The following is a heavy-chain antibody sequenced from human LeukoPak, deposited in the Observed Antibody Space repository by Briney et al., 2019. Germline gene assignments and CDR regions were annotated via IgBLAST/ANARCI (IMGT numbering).Heavy chain of an antibody. D-gene: IGHD4-23*01. J-gene: IGHJ4*02. Sequence: PSETLSLTCNVSGCSISSYYWSWIRQPPGKGLEWIGYIYYSGSTNYNPSLKSRVTISVDTSKNQFSLKLSSVTAADTAVYYCARGVSVVAYYFDYWGQGTLVTVSS. V-gene: IGHV4-59*01. CDR3: ARGVSVVAYYFDY. CDR1: GCSISSYY. CDR2: IYYSGST.